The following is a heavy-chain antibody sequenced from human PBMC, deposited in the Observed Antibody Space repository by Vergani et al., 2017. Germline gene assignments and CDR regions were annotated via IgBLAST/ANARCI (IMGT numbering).Heavy chain of an antibody. J-gene: IGHJ4*02. CDR1: GYSISSGYY. CDR2: IYHSGST. Sequence: QVQLQESGPGLVKPSETLSLTCAVSGYSISSGYYWGWIRRPPGKGLEWIGSIYHSGSTYYNPSLKSRVTISVDTSKNQFSLKLSSVTAADTVVYYCAKHKINWNAFGYWGQGTLVTVSS. D-gene: IGHD1-1*01. CDR3: AKHKINWNAFGY. V-gene: IGHV4-38-2*01.